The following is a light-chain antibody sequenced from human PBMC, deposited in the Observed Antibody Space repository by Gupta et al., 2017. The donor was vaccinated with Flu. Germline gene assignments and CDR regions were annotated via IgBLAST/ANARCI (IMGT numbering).Light chain of an antibody. CDR3: QQYGSSPFT. CDR2: GAS. J-gene: IGKJ3*01. V-gene: IGKV3-20*01. CDR1: QSVSSNS. Sequence: EHVLTQSLGTLSLSPGETATLSCRASQSVSSNSLAWYQQKPGQAPRLLIFGASSKATGIPDRFSGSGSGTDFTLTISRLEPEDFAVYCCQQYGSSPFTFGPGTKVEIK.